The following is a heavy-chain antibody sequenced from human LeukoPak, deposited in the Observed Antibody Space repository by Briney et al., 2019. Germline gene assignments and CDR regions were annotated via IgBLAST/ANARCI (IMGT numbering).Heavy chain of an antibody. CDR3: AKGRRGYSYGTFDY. V-gene: IGHV3-23*01. Sequence: GGSLRLSCAASGFTFSSYEMNWVRQAPGKGLEWVSAISGSGGSTYYADSVKGRFTISRDNSKNTLYLQMNSLRAEDTAVYYCAKGRRGYSYGTFDYWGQGTLVTVSS. CDR1: GFTFSSYE. J-gene: IGHJ4*02. CDR2: ISGSGGST. D-gene: IGHD5-18*01.